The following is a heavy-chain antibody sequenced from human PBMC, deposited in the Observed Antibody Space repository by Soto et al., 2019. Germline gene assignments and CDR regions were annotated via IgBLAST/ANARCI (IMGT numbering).Heavy chain of an antibody. CDR3: AREEYYDYIWGSYRSHAFDI. CDR2: INAGNGNT. V-gene: IGHV1-3*01. Sequence: ASVKVSCKASGYTFTSYAMHWVRQAPGQRLEWMGWINAGNGNTKYSQKFQGRVTITRDTSASTAYMELSSLRSEDTAVYYCAREEYYDYIWGSYRSHAFDIWGQGTMVTVSS. J-gene: IGHJ3*02. CDR1: GYTFTSYA. D-gene: IGHD3-16*02.